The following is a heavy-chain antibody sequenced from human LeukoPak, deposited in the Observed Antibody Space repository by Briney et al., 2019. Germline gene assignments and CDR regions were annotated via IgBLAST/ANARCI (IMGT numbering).Heavy chain of an antibody. CDR2: FFSSGST. CDR1: GGSISSGDYY. Sequence: SETLSLTCTASGGSISSGDYYWSWIRQPPGKGLEWIGYFFSSGSTHYNPSLKSRVTISVDTSKNQFSLRLTSVTAADTAVYYCARYCSSTSCRTNAYYYGVDVWGQGTTVTVSS. J-gene: IGHJ6*02. CDR3: ARYCSSTSCRTNAYYYGVDV. V-gene: IGHV4-30-4*01. D-gene: IGHD2-2*01.